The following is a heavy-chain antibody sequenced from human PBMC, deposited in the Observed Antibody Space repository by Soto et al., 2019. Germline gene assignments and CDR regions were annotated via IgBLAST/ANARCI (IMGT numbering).Heavy chain of an antibody. Sequence: QVQLQESGPGLVKPSQTLSLTCTVSGGSISSGGYYWSWIRQHPGKGLEWIGYIYYSGSTYYNPSLKSRVTISVDTSKNQFSLKLSSVTAADTAVYYCARGKGGGSQLYPTTDRRGNWFDPWGQGTLVTVSS. V-gene: IGHV4-31*03. CDR1: GGSISSGGYY. D-gene: IGHD4-17*01. CDR3: ARGKGGGSQLYPTTDRRGNWFDP. J-gene: IGHJ5*02. CDR2: IYYSGST.